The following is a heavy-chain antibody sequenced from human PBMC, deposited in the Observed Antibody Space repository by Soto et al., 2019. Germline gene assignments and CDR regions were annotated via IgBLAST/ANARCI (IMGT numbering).Heavy chain of an antibody. D-gene: IGHD6-13*01. V-gene: IGHV4-59*01. Sequence: SETLSLTCTVSACSISSYYWSWIRQPPGKGLEWIGYIYYSGSTNYNPSLKSRVTISVDTSKNQFSLKLSSVTAADTAVYYCARRKIAAALFDYWGQRTLVTVSS. CDR2: IYYSGST. J-gene: IGHJ4*02. CDR1: ACSISSYY. CDR3: ARRKIAAALFDY.